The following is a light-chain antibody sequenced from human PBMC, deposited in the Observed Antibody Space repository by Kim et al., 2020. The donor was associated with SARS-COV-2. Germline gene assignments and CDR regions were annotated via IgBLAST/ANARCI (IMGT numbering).Light chain of an antibody. CDR3: QQRSNWLS. J-gene: IGKJ4*01. CDR2: DAS. CDR1: QRVGSY. V-gene: IGKV3-11*01. Sequence: SLSPGERATLSCRASQRVGSYLAWYQHKPGQAPRLLVYDASNRASGIPARFSGSGSGTDFTLTISSLEPEDFAVYSCQQRSNWLSFGGGTKVDIK.